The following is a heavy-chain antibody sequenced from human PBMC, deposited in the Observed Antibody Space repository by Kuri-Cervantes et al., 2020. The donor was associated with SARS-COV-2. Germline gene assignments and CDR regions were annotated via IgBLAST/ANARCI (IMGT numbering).Heavy chain of an antibody. CDR1: GYSISSGCY. CDR2: IYTSGST. Sequence: LRLSCAVSGYSISSGCYWSWIRQPTGKGLEWIGRIYTSGSTNYNPSLKSRVTISVDTSKNQFSLKLSSVTAADTAVYYCARQYGELGYCSGGSCYLWFDPWGQGTLVTVSS. V-gene: IGHV4-61*02. J-gene: IGHJ5*02. D-gene: IGHD2-15*01. CDR3: ARQYGELGYCSGGSCYLWFDP.